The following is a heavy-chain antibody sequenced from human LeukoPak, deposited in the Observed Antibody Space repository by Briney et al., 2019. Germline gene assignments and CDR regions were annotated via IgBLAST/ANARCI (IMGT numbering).Heavy chain of an antibody. D-gene: IGHD1-20*01. J-gene: IGHJ3*02. CDR3: ARVKYNWNRRDAFDI. CDR1: GGSFSGYY. CDR2: INHSGST. Sequence: SETLSLTCAVYGGSFSGYYWSWIRQPPGKGLEWIGEINHSGSTNYNPSLKSRVTISVDTSKNQFSLKLSSVTAADTAVYYCARVKYNWNRRDAFDIWGQGTMVTVFS. V-gene: IGHV4-34*01.